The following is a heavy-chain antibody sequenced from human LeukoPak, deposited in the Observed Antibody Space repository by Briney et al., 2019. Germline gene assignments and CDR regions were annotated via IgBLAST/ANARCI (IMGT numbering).Heavy chain of an antibody. V-gene: IGHV3-30*02. J-gene: IGHJ5*02. CDR1: GVTFSSYD. Sequence: GGSLRLSCAASGVTFSSYDMHWVRQAPGKGLEWVGFIWYDGSNKYYADSVKGRFTISRDNSKNTLYLQMNSLRAEDTSVYYCAKYIAAAGGLYNWFDPWGQGTLVTVSS. D-gene: IGHD6-13*01. CDR3: AKYIAAAGGLYNWFDP. CDR2: IWYDGSNK.